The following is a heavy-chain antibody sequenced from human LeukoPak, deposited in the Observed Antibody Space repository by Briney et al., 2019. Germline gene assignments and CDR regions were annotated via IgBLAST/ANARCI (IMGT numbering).Heavy chain of an antibody. V-gene: IGHV1-46*01. CDR2: INPSGGST. D-gene: IGHD3-10*01. Sequence: ASVKVSCKASGYTFTNYYLHWVRQAPGQGLEWMGMINPSGGSTTYAQKFQGRVTMTRDTSTSTVYMELSSLRSEDTAVYYCARAMVRGLSNPFDSWGQGTLVTVSS. J-gene: IGHJ4*02. CDR1: GYTFTNYY. CDR3: ARAMVRGLSNPFDS.